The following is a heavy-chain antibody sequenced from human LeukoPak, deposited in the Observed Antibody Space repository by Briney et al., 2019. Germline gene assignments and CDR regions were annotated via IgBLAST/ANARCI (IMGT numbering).Heavy chain of an antibody. D-gene: IGHD3-9*01. J-gene: IGHJ5*02. CDR3: AYYDILTGSHPTA. CDR1: GGSISSYY. Sequence: SETLSLTCTVSGGSISSYYWSWIRQPPGKGLEWIGYIYHSGSTYYNPSLKSRVTISVDRSKNQFSLKLSSVTAADTAVYYCAYYDILTGSHPTAWGQGTLVTVSS. CDR2: IYHSGST. V-gene: IGHV4-59*04.